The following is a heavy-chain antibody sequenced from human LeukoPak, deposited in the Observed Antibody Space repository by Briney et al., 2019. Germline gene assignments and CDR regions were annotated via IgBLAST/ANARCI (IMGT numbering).Heavy chain of an antibody. CDR3: ARTAVERQLAYFDY. V-gene: IGHV4-39*01. Sequence: SETLSLMCTVSSGSISSSNYYWGWIRQPPGKGLEWIGIIYYSGTTYCNPSLKSRVTISVDTSKNQFSLKLSSVTAADTAVYYCARTAVERQLAYFDYWGQGTLVTVSS. J-gene: IGHJ4*02. CDR1: SGSISSSNYY. CDR2: IYYSGTT. D-gene: IGHD6-13*01.